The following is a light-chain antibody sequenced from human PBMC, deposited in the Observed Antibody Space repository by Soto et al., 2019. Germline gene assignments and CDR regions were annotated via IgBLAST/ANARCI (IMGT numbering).Light chain of an antibody. CDR1: SSDVGGYNY. CDR2: EVS. CDR3: SSDTSSSTYV. V-gene: IGLV2-14*01. Sequence: QSALAQPASVSGSPGQSITISCTGTSSDVGGYNYVSWYQQHPGKAPKLMIYEVSNRPSGVSNRFSGSKSGNTASLTISGLRAEDEADYYCSSDTSSSTYVFGTGTKLTVL. J-gene: IGLJ1*01.